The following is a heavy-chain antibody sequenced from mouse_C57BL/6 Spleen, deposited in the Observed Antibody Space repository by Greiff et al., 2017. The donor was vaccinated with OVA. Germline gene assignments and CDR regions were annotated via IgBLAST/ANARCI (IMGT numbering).Heavy chain of an antibody. CDR3: ARVNYLYYFDY. V-gene: IGHV1-42*01. Sequence: VQLQQSGPELVKPGASVKISCKASGYSFTGYYMNWVKQSPEKSLEWIGEINPSTGGTTYNQKFKAKATLTVDKSSSTAYMQLKSLTSEDSAVDYCARVNYLYYFDYWGQGTTLTVSS. D-gene: IGHD5-5*01. CDR1: GYSFTGYY. J-gene: IGHJ2*01. CDR2: INPSTGGT.